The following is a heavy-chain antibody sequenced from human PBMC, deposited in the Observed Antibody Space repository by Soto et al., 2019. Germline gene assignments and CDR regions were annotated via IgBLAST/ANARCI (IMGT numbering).Heavy chain of an antibody. CDR2: IGTAGDT. CDR3: ARVANYYGSGGDYYYGMDV. V-gene: IGHV3-13*04. J-gene: IGHJ6*02. CDR1: GFTFSSYD. Sequence: EVQLVESGGGLVQPGGSLRLSCAASGFTFSSYDMHWVRQATGKGLEWVSAIGTAGDTYYPGSVKGRLTISRENAKNSLYLQMNSLRAGDTAVYYCARVANYYGSGGDYYYGMDVWGQGTTVTVSS. D-gene: IGHD3-10*01.